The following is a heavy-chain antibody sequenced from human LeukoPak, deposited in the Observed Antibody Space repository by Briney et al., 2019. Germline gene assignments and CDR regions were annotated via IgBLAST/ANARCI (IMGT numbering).Heavy chain of an antibody. V-gene: IGHV3-23*01. CDR3: AKDIFAGSFHH. CDR1: GFTFSPSA. CDR2: IGGDSRT. J-gene: IGHJ1*01. Sequence: GGSLRLSCAASGFTFSPSAMSWVRQAPGKGLQWVSGIGGDSRTHYTDSVEGRFTISRDNSKNVLYLQMDNLRVEDTAVYYCAKDIFAGSFHHWGRGTLVTVSS. D-gene: IGHD3-9*01.